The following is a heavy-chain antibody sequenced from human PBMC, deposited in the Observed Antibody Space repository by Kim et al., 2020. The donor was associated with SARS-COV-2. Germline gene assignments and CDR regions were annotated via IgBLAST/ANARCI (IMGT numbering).Heavy chain of an antibody. Sequence: SETLSLTCTVSGGSISGSTSYWGWIRQPPGKGLEWIGSIFYSGSTYYNPSLRSRVTISVQTSTTQFSLKLNSVTAADTAVYYCARHVIAEHFDYWGHGTLVTVSS. CDR3: ARHVIAEHFDY. J-gene: IGHJ4*01. CDR1: GGSISGSTSY. D-gene: IGHD6-13*01. CDR2: IFYSGST. V-gene: IGHV4-39*01.